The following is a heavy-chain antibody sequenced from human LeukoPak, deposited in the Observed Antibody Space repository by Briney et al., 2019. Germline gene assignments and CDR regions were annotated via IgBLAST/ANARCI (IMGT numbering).Heavy chain of an antibody. V-gene: IGHV3-23*01. CDR1: GFTFRSSA. CDR2: ISGSGDGT. CDR3: AKDRPYFDY. Sequence: GGSLRLSCVASGFTFRSSAMSGVRQAPGKGLEWVSAISGSGDGTYYADSVKGRFTISRDNSKNTLYLQMNSLRAEDTAVYYCAKDRPYFDYWGQGTLVTVSS. J-gene: IGHJ4*02.